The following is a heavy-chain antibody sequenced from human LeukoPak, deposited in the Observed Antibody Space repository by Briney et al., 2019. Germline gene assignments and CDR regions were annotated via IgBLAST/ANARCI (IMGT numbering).Heavy chain of an antibody. CDR1: GYTFIDYS. Sequence: ASVKVSCKASGYTFIDYSIHWVRQAPGQGLEWMGWISAYNGNTNYAQKLQGRVTMTTDTSTSTAYMELRSLRSDDTAVYYCARDSPYYYDSNGMDVWGQGTTVTVSS. V-gene: IGHV1-18*04. CDR2: ISAYNGNT. CDR3: ARDSPYYYDSNGMDV. D-gene: IGHD3-22*01. J-gene: IGHJ6*02.